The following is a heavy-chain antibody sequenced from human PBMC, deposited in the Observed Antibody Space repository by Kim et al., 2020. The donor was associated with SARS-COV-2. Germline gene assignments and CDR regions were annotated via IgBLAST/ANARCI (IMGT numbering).Heavy chain of an antibody. Sequence: GGSLRLSCAASGFIFSTYAMTWVRQAPGKGLEWVSAISGSGGSTYYADSVKDRFTISRDNSKNTLFLQLNSLRAEDTAVYYCARDPGFSGSYGAFDIWG. J-gene: IGHJ3*02. V-gene: IGHV3-23*01. CDR1: GFIFSTYA. CDR2: ISGSGGST. D-gene: IGHD1-26*01. CDR3: ARDPGFSGSYGAFDI.